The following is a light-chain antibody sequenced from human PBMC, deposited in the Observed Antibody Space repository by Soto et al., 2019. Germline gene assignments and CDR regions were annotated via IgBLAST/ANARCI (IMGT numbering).Light chain of an antibody. Sequence: QSALTQPASVSGSPGQSSTISCTGTSSDVGGYNYVSWYQQHPGKAPKLIIYDVSDRPSGVSNRFSGSKSGNTASLTISGLQAEDEADYYCSSYTTSSTLVFGGGTKVTVL. J-gene: IGLJ2*01. CDR3: SSYTTSSTLV. CDR1: SSDVGGYNY. CDR2: DVS. V-gene: IGLV2-14*03.